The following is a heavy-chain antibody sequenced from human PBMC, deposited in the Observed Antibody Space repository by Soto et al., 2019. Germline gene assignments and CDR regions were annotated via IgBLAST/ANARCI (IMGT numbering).Heavy chain of an antibody. V-gene: IGHV3-33*08. J-gene: IGHJ4*02. CDR1: GFTFSSYA. Sequence: LRLSCAASGFTFSSYAMHWVRQAPGKGLEWVAVIWYDGSNKYYADSVKGRFTISRDNSKNRLYLQMNSLRAEDTALYYCARAYYYDSSAYYSGAYFDYWGQGTLVTVSS. CDR2: IWYDGSNK. D-gene: IGHD3-22*01. CDR3: ARAYYYDSSAYYSGAYFDY.